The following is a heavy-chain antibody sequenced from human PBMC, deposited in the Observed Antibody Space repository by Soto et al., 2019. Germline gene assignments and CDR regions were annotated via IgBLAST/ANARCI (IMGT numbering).Heavy chain of an antibody. J-gene: IGHJ6*02. CDR2: IHPSGST. CDR1: GGSLSDYY. D-gene: IGHD1-1*01. V-gene: IGHV4-34*01. Sequence: QVQLQQWGAGLLKPSETLSLTCAVSGGSLSDYYWPWIRQSPGKGLEWIGEIHPSGSTYYNPSLRSRVTISVDTSKNPFSLKLTSLTAADTAIYYCARGRDEYKLGNVWGHGTTVTVSS. CDR3: ARGRDEYKLGNV.